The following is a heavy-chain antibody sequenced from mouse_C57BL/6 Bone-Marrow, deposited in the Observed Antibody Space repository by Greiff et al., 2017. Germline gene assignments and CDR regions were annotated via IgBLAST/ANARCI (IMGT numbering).Heavy chain of an antibody. Sequence: EVKLMESGGGLVQPGGSLKLSCAASGFTFSDYYMYWVRQTPEQRLEWVAYIRNGGGRTYYPDTVKGRFTFSRDNAKNTLYLQMSRLKSEDTAMYYCAKHGGYYAWFAYWGQGTLVTVSA. V-gene: IGHV5-12*01. CDR3: AKHGGYYAWFAY. D-gene: IGHD2-3*01. J-gene: IGHJ3*01. CDR1: GFTFSDYY. CDR2: IRNGGGRT.